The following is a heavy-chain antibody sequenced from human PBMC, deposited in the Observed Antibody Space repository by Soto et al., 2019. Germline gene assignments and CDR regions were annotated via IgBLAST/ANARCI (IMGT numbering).Heavy chain of an antibody. Sequence: QVQLVQSGAEVKKPGSSVKVSCKASGGTFSSYANSWVRQAPGQALEWMGGIIPIFGTANYAQKFQGRVTITADESTSTAYMELSSLRSEDTAVYYCARDRTYCSGGSCPGGMDVWGQGTTVTVSS. CDR2: IIPIFGTA. J-gene: IGHJ6*02. CDR1: GGTFSSYA. CDR3: ARDRTYCSGGSCPGGMDV. V-gene: IGHV1-69*12. D-gene: IGHD2-15*01.